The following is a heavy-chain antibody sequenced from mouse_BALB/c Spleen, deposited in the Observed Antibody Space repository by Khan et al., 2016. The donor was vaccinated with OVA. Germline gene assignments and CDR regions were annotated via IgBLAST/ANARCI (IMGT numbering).Heavy chain of an antibody. Sequence: EVELVESGGGLMQPGGSLKLSCAASGFTFSSYGMSWVRQTPDKRLELVASINSNGGSTYYPDRVKGRFTISRDNAKNTLYLQMNSLKAEDTAMYYRARDPYYYGSKYAMDYWGQGTSVTVSS. CDR2: INSNGGST. CDR3: ARDPYYYGSKYAMDY. D-gene: IGHD1-1*01. J-gene: IGHJ4*01. V-gene: IGHV5-6-3*01. CDR1: GFTFSSYG.